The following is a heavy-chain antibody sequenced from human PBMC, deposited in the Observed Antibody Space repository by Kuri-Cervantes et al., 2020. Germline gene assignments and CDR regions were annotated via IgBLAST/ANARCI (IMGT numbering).Heavy chain of an antibody. D-gene: IGHD6-13*01. Sequence: SVKVSCKASGGTFSSYAISWVRQAPGQGLEWMGGIIPIFGTANYAQKFQGRVTITADKSTSTAYLQWSSLKASDTAMYYCARLGFGIAAAVTGFDYWGQGTLVTVSS. CDR3: ARLGFGIAAAVTGFDY. J-gene: IGHJ4*02. V-gene: IGHV1-69*06. CDR2: IIPIFGTA. CDR1: GGTFSSYA.